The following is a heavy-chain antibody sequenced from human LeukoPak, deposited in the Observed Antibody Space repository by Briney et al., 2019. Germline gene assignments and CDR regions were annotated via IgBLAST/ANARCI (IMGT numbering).Heavy chain of an antibody. V-gene: IGHV4-30-2*01. CDR2: IYHSGST. Sequence: SQTLSLTCAVSGGSISSGGFSWSWIRQPPGKGLEWIGYIYHSGSTYYHPSLKSRVSISVDRSKNQFSLKLSSVTAADTAVYYCARSMVTTDYYYYGMDVWGQGTTVTVS. CDR1: GGSISSGGFS. D-gene: IGHD4-17*01. CDR3: ARSMVTTDYYYYGMDV. J-gene: IGHJ6*02.